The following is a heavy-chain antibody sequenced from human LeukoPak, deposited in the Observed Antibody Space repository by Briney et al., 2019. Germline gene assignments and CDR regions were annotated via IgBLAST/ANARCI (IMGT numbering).Heavy chain of an antibody. J-gene: IGHJ4*02. D-gene: IGHD2-21*01. CDR1: GYTFTSYY. Sequence: ASVRVSCKASGYTFTSYYMHWVRQAPGQGLERMGIINPSGGSTSYAQKFQGRVTMTRDTYTSTVYMELSSLRSEDTAVYYCAREHGLSTYDLDYWGQGTLVTVSS. V-gene: IGHV1-46*01. CDR3: AREHGLSTYDLDY. CDR2: INPSGGST.